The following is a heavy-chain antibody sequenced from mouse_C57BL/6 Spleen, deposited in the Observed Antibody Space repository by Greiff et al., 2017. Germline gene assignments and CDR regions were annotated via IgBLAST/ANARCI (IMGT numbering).Heavy chain of an antibody. V-gene: IGHV8-12*01. CDR1: GFSLSTSGMG. CDR3: ARIYYGSSHWYFDV. D-gene: IGHD1-1*01. J-gene: IGHJ1*03. CDR2: IYWDDDK. Sequence: ESGPGILQSSQTLSLTCSFSGFSLSTSGMGVSWIRQPSGKGLEWLAHIYWDDDKRYNPSLKSRLTISKDTSRNQVFLKITSVDTADTATYYCARIYYGSSHWYFDVWGTGTTVTVSS.